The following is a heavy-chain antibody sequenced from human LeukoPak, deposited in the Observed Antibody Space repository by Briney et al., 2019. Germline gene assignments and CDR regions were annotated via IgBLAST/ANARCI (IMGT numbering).Heavy chain of an antibody. J-gene: IGHJ5*02. CDR1: GYTLTELS. Sequence: RRASVKVSCKVSGYTLTELSMHWVRQAPGKGLEWMGGFDPEDGETIYAQKFQGRVTMTEDTSTDTAYMELSSLRSEDTAVYYCAIAYGSGFNWFDPWGQGTLATVSS. CDR2: FDPEDGET. D-gene: IGHD3-10*01. CDR3: AIAYGSGFNWFDP. V-gene: IGHV1-24*01.